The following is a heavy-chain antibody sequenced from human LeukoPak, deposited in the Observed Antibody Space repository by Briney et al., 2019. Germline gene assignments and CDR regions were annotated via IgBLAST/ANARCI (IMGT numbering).Heavy chain of an antibody. CDR2: IYYSGST. D-gene: IGHD2-8*01. J-gene: IGHJ4*02. V-gene: IGHV4-59*01. Sequence: PSETLSLTCTVSGGSISSYYWSWIRQPPGKGREWIGYIYYSGSTNYNPSLKSRVTISVDTSKNQFSLKLSSVTAADTAVYYCARASKYCTNGVCYTAILDYWGQGTLVTVSS. CDR3: ARASKYCTNGVCYTAILDY. CDR1: GGSISSYY.